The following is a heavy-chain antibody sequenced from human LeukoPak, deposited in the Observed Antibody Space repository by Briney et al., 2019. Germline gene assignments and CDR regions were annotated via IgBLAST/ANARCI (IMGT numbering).Heavy chain of an antibody. Sequence: GASVKVSCKASGYTFTSYGISRVRQAPGQGLEWVGWISAYNGNTNYAQKLQGRVTMTTDTSTSTAYMELRSLRSDDTAVYYCAGGYDYGGLDYWGQGTLVTVSS. CDR3: AGGYDYGGLDY. V-gene: IGHV1-18*01. CDR1: GYTFTSYG. D-gene: IGHD4-23*01. CDR2: ISAYNGNT. J-gene: IGHJ4*02.